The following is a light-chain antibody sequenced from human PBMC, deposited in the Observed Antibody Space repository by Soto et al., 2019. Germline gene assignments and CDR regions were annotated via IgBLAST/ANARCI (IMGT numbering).Light chain of an antibody. V-gene: IGKV3-11*01. CDR1: QSISSY. Sequence: EIVLTQSPAPLSLSPGERATLSCRASQSISSYLAWYQQKPGQAPRLLIYDASNRATGIPARFSGSGSGTDFTLTISSLEPEDFAVYYCQQRSNWPGGTFGQGTKVEIK. J-gene: IGKJ1*01. CDR3: QQRSNWPGGT. CDR2: DAS.